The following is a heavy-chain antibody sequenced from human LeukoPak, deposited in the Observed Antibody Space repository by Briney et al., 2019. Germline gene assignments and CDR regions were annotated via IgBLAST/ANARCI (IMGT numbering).Heavy chain of an antibody. J-gene: IGHJ1*01. CDR2: TSVNNGGT. CDR3: ATATQPRGYFLH. CDR1: GYTFTTYS. V-gene: IGHV1-18*01. D-gene: IGHD2-2*01. Sequence: ASVTVSCRASGYTFTTYSLAWVRQAPGQSLEWMGWTSVNNGGTNYAQSFQDRVTLTRDTSTNTAYLELRSLRSDDTAIIYCATATQPRGYFLHWGQGTLVTVSS.